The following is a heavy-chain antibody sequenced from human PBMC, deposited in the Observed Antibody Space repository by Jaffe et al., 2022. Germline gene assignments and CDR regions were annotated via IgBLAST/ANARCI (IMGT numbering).Heavy chain of an antibody. V-gene: IGHV1-2*02. CDR2: INPNSGGT. Sequence: QVQLVQSGAEVKKPGASVKVSCKASGYTFTGYYMHWVRQAPGQGLEWMGWINPNSGGTNYAQKFQGRVTMTRDTSISTAYMELSRLRSDDTAVYYCARDLGSSGYYYVVRAFDIWGQGTMVTVSS. CDR1: GYTFTGYY. J-gene: IGHJ3*02. CDR3: ARDLGSSGYYYVVRAFDI. D-gene: IGHD3-22*01.